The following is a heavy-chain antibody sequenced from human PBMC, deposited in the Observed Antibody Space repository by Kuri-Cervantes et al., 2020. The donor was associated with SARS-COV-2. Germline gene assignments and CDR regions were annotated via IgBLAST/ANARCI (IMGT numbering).Heavy chain of an antibody. J-gene: IGHJ4*02. CDR1: GFTFSSYS. CDR2: INPDGSYT. D-gene: IGHD1-1*01. V-gene: IGHV3-74*01. CDR3: VRDGDHWNFDY. Sequence: GGSLRLSCAASGFTFSSYSMNWVRQAPGKGLEWVSRINPDGSYTNNADSVKGRFTLSRDNAKNMLFLQMNSLRAEDTAVYYCVRDGDHWNFDYWGQGTLVTVSS.